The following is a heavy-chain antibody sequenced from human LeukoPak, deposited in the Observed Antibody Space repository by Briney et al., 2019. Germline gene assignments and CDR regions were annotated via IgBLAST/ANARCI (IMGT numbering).Heavy chain of an antibody. D-gene: IGHD5-18*01. J-gene: IGHJ5*02. Sequence: SETLSLTCTVSGGSISSSSYYWGWIRQPPGKGLEWIGSIYYSGSTYYNPSLKSRVTISVDTSKNQFSLKLSSVTAADTAVYYCARGRRIQLWSPLNNWFDPWGQGTLVTVPS. V-gene: IGHV4-39*01. CDR2: IYYSGST. CDR1: GGSISSSSYY. CDR3: ARGRRIQLWSPLNNWFDP.